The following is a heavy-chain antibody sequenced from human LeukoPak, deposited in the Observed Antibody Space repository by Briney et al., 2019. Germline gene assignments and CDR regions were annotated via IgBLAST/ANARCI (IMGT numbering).Heavy chain of an antibody. J-gene: IGHJ6*02. CDR1: GYTFTSYG. Sequence: GASVKVSCTASGYTFTSYGISWVRQAPGQGLEWMGWISAYNGNTNYAQKLQGRVTMTTDTSTSTAHMELRSLRSDDTAVYYCARDLVTIFGVVINLYYYYGMDVWGQGTTVTVSS. CDR2: ISAYNGNT. D-gene: IGHD3-3*01. V-gene: IGHV1-18*01. CDR3: ARDLVTIFGVVINLYYYYGMDV.